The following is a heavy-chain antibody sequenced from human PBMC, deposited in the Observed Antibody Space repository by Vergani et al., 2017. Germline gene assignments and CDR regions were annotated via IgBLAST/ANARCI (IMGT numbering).Heavy chain of an antibody. CDR2: INHSGST. D-gene: IGHD3-9*01. Sequence: QVQLQESGPGLVKPSETLSLTCAVYGGSFSGYYWSWIRQPPGKGLEWIGEINHSGSTNYNPSLKSRVTISVDTSKNQFSLKLSSVTAADTAVYYCARGRRVELYYDILTGKGRFDPWGQGTLVTVSS. CDR1: GGSFSGYY. V-gene: IGHV4-34*01. J-gene: IGHJ5*02. CDR3: ARGRRVELYYDILTGKGRFDP.